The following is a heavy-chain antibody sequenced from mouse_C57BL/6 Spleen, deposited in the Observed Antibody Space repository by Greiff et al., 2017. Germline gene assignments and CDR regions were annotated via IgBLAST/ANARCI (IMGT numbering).Heavy chain of an antibody. D-gene: IGHD2-5*01. J-gene: IGHJ3*01. CDR2: ISSVGDYI. CDR3: IRAYYSSVAGFAY. CDR1: GFTFSSYA. Sequence: EVKLMESGEGLVKPGGSLKLSCAASGFTFSSYAMSWVRQTPEKRLEWVAYISSVGDYIYYADTVKGRFTISRDNARNTLYLQMSRLKSEDTAMYYGIRAYYSSVAGFAYWGQGTLVTVS. V-gene: IGHV5-9-1*02.